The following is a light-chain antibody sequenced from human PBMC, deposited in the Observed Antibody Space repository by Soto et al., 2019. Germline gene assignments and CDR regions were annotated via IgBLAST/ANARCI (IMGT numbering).Light chain of an antibody. Sequence: DIQMTQAPSSLSASVGDRVTITCRASQSITTSLSWYQQKPGKAPKVLIYGASNLQGGVPSRFSGRGSGTDFTLIISSLQPEDFAAYYCQQSYSTPFTFGPGTRVDVK. J-gene: IGKJ3*01. V-gene: IGKV1-39*01. CDR2: GAS. CDR3: QQSYSTPFT. CDR1: QSITTS.